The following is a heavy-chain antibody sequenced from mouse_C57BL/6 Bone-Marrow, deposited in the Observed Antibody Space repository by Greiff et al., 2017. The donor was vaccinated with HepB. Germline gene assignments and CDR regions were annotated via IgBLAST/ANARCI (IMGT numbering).Heavy chain of an antibody. J-gene: IGHJ1*03. V-gene: IGHV6-3*01. CDR1: GFTFSNYW. CDR3: TTAPNSPYYYGSSYWYFDV. Sequence: EVHLVESGGGLVQPGGSMKLSCVASGFTFSNYWMNWVRQSPEKGLEWVAQIRLKSDNYATHYAESVKGRFTISRDDSKSSVYLQKNNLRAEDTGIYYCTTAPNSPYYYGSSYWYFDVWGTGTTVTVSS. CDR2: IRLKSDNYAT. D-gene: IGHD1-1*01.